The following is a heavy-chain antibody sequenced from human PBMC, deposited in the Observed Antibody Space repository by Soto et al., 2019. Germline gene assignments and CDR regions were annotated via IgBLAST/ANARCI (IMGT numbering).Heavy chain of an antibody. D-gene: IGHD2-2*01. CDR3: AILRGCSSTSCSLDY. CDR2: INAGNGNT. V-gene: IGHV1-3*01. Sequence: SVKVSCKASGYTFTSYAMHWVRQAPGQRLEWMGWINAGNGNTKYSQKFQGRVTITRDTSASTAYMELSSLRSEDTAVYYCAILRGCSSTSCSLDYWGQGTLVTVSS. J-gene: IGHJ4*02. CDR1: GYTFTSYA.